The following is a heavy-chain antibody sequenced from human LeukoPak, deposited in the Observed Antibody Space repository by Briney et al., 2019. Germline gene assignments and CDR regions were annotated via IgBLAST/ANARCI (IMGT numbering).Heavy chain of an antibody. CDR3: GRTSYYYDL. V-gene: IGHV3-7*01. D-gene: IGHD3/OR15-3a*01. J-gene: IGHJ4*02. Sequence: GGSLRLSCAASGFTFSTYWMSWVRQAPGKGLEWVANINPDGSAKYYADPMKGRFAISRDNALNSLYLQMNGLTAEDTAVYYCGRTSYYYDLWGQGTLVTVSS. CDR1: GFTFSTYW. CDR2: INPDGSAK.